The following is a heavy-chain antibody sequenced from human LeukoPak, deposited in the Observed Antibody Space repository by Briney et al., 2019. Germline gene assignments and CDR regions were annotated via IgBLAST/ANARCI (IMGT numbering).Heavy chain of an antibody. V-gene: IGHV3-53*01. CDR1: GFTVSSNY. Sequence: GGSLRLSCAASGFTVSSNYMSWVSQAPGKGLEWVSLIYSGGTTHYADSVKGRFTISRDNSKNTLYLEINSLRAEDTAVYYCARDTSGIGMDVWGQGTTVTVSS. CDR2: IYSGGTT. D-gene: IGHD3-10*01. J-gene: IGHJ6*02. CDR3: ARDTSGIGMDV.